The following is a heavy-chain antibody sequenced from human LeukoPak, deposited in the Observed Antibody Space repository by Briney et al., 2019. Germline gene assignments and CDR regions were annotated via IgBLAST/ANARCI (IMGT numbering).Heavy chain of an antibody. CDR1: GYTFTSYG. Sequence: ASVKVSCKASGYTFTSYGISWVRQAPGQGLEWMGWISAYNGNTNYAQKLQGRVTMTTDTSTSTAYMELRSLRSDDTAVYYCARDRSSTSCYFKVWDYWGQGTLVTVSS. CDR3: ARDRSSTSCYFKVWDY. D-gene: IGHD2-2*01. CDR2: ISAYNGNT. J-gene: IGHJ4*02. V-gene: IGHV1-18*01.